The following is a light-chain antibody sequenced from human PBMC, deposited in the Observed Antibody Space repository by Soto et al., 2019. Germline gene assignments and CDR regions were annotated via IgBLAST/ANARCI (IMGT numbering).Light chain of an antibody. Sequence: QSVLTQPASVSGSPGQSITISCTGTSRDGGSYNLVSWYQQHPGKAPKLMIYEGSKRPSGVSNRFSGSKSGNTASLTISGLQAEAEADYYCCSYAGSSTFFGTGTKVTVL. CDR3: CSYAGSSTF. CDR1: SRDGGSYNL. V-gene: IGLV2-23*03. CDR2: EGS. J-gene: IGLJ1*01.